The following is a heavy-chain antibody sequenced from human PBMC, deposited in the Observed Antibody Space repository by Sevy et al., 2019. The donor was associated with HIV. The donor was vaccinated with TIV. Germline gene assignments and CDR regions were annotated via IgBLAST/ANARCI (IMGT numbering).Heavy chain of an antibody. J-gene: IGHJ6*02. V-gene: IGHV4-61*02. D-gene: IGHD3-10*01. Sequence: SETLSLTCTXSGDXXXXGNHWWSWIRQPAGKGLEWIGRXXXXGRTMYNSSLKSRVTMSVDTSKNQFSLMVSSLIAADTAIYYXARDGIRRDYYHGXDVWGQGTTVTVSS. CDR1: GDXXXXGNHW. CDR3: ARDGIRRDYYHGXDV. CDR2: XXXXGRT.